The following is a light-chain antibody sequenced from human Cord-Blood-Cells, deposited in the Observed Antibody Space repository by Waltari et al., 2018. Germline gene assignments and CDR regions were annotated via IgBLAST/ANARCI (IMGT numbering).Light chain of an antibody. CDR1: QSVLYSSNNKNY. CDR2: WAS. V-gene: IGKV4-1*01. J-gene: IGKJ5*01. Sequence: DIVMTQSPDSLAVSLGERATINCKSSQSVLYSSNNKNYLAWYQQKPGQPPKLLIYWASTRESGVPYRFSGSGSGTDFTLTISSLQAEDVAVYYCQQYYSTPITFGQGTRLRLN. CDR3: QQYYSTPIT.